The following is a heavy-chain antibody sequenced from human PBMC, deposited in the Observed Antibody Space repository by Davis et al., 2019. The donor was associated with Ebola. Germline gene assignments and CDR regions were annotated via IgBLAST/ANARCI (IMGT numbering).Heavy chain of an antibody. D-gene: IGHD4-17*01. V-gene: IGHV1-3*01. Sequence: ASVKVSCKASGYTFTSYTMHWVRQAPGQRLEWMGWINAGNGNTKYSQKFQGRVTITRDTSASTAYMELSSLRSEDTAVYYCARSDGDYRFDYWGQGTLVTVSS. J-gene: IGHJ4*02. CDR3: ARSDGDYRFDY. CDR2: INAGNGNT. CDR1: GYTFTSYT.